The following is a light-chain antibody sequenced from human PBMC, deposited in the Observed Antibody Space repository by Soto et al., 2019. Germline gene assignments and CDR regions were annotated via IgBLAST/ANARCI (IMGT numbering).Light chain of an antibody. J-gene: IGLJ2*01. Sequence: QAVVTQPPSVSGAPGQRVTISCTGSSSNIGAGYDVHWYQQLPGTAPKLLIYANNKRPSGVPDRFSGSKSGTSASLAITGLQTEYEADYYCQSYDSSLSGSVFGGGTKLTVL. CDR1: SSNIGAGYD. CDR2: ANN. V-gene: IGLV1-40*01. CDR3: QSYDSSLSGSV.